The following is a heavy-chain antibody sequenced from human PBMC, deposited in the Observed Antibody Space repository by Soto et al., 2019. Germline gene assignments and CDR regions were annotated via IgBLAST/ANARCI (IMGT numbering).Heavy chain of an antibody. CDR3: AKDSFTIFGVVIISGMDV. V-gene: IGHV3-23*01. Sequence: HPGGSLRLSCAASGFTFSSYAMSWVRQAPGKGLEWVSAISGSGGSTYYADSVKGRFTISRDNSKNTLYLQMNSLRAEDTAVYYCAKDSFTIFGVVIISGMDVWGQGTTVTVSS. CDR1: GFTFSSYA. D-gene: IGHD3-3*01. CDR2: ISGSGGST. J-gene: IGHJ6*02.